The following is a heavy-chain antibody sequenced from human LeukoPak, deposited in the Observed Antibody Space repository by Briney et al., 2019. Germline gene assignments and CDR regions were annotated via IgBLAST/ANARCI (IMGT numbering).Heavy chain of an antibody. CDR1: GGSIRSSSYY. D-gene: IGHD2-15*01. J-gene: IGHJ4*02. CDR2: ISYSGST. V-gene: IGHV4-39*01. Sequence: KASETLSLTCTVSGGSIRSSSYYWGWIRQPPGKGLEWIGTISYSGSTYYNPSLKSRVTISVDTSKNQFSLRLSSVTAADTAVYFCARRWDVVVVAAFDYWGQGTLVTVSS. CDR3: ARRWDVVVVAAFDY.